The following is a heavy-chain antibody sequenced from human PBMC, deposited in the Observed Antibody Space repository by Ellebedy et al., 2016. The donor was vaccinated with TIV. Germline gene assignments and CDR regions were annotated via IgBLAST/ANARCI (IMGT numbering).Heavy chain of an antibody. CDR2: ISAYNGNT. Sequence: AASVKVSCKASGGTFSSYAISWVRQAPGQGLEWMGWISAYNGNTNYAQKLQGRVTMTTDTSTSTAYMELRSLRSDDTAVYYCARDLLQLELPVYWGQGTLVTVSS. CDR3: ARDLLQLELPVY. D-gene: IGHD1-1*01. CDR1: GGTFSSYA. J-gene: IGHJ4*02. V-gene: IGHV1-18*01.